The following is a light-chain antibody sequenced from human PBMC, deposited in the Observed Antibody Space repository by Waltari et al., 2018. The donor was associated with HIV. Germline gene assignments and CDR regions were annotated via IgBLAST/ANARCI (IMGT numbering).Light chain of an antibody. Sequence: IQMTQPPSPLSASEGGRVIITCRVSQSINNWLAWYQQKPGETPNLLMHEASKLESGVPSRFIGTGSGTEFTLTINGLQPDDFATYYCQQYNRYPYTFGQGTKLEIK. V-gene: IGKV1-5*01. CDR3: QQYNRYPYT. CDR1: QSINNW. J-gene: IGKJ2*01. CDR2: EAS.